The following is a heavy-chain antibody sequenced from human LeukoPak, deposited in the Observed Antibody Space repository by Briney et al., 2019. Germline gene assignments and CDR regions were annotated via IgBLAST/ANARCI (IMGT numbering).Heavy chain of an antibody. J-gene: IGHJ4*02. V-gene: IGHV1-69*13. CDR2: IIPIFGTA. CDR1: GGTFSSYA. D-gene: IGHD3-22*01. Sequence: SVKVSCKASGGTFSSYAISWVRQAPGQGLEWMGGIIPIFGTANYAQKFQGRVTITADESTSTAYMELSSLRSEDTAVYYCANSRTYYYDSRGYYHFDYWTQVTLVIVSS. CDR3: ANSRTYYYDSRGYYHFDY.